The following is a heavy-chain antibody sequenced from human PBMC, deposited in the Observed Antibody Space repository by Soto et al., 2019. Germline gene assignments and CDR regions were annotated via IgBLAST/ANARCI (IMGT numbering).Heavy chain of an antibody. CDR1: ESTFMHCD. CDR2: MNPNSGNT. D-gene: IGHD1-1*01. V-gene: IGHV1-8*01. Sequence: ASVKVSCKASESTFMHCDISWVRQATGQGLEWMGWMNPNSGNTGYALKFQGRVSMTRNTSIYTVYLELSSLASDDTAVYYCVRMASSGTLNWFDPWGQGTLVTVSS. CDR3: VRMASSGTLNWFDP. J-gene: IGHJ5*02.